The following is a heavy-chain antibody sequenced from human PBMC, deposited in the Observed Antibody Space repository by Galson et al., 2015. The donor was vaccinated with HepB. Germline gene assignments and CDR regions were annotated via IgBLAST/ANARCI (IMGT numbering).Heavy chain of an antibody. J-gene: IGHJ4*02. CDR3: ARRYCSSTSCPVGY. CDR2: ISYDGSNK. V-gene: IGHV3-30*04. Sequence: SLRLSCAASGFTFSSYAMHWVRQAPGKGLEWVAVISYDGSNKYYADSVKGRFTISRDNSKNTLYLQMNSLRAEDTAVYYCARRYCSSTSCPVGYWGQGTLVTVSS. D-gene: IGHD2-2*01. CDR1: GFTFSSYA.